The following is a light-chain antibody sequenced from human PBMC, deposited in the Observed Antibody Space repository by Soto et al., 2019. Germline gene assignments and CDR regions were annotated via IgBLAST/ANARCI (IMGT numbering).Light chain of an antibody. Sequence: QSVLTQSPTASATLGASVKLTCTLSSGHSSYAIAWHQQQPDKSPRYLMKVNSDGSHTKGDGIPDRFSGSTSGAERYLTISSLQSEDEADYYCQTWGTGTWVFGGGTQLTVL. CDR1: SGHSSYA. CDR3: QTWGTGTWV. J-gene: IGLJ3*02. CDR2: VNSDGSH. V-gene: IGLV4-69*01.